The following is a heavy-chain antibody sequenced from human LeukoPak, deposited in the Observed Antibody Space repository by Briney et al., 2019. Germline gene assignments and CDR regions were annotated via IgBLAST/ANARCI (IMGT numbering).Heavy chain of an antibody. D-gene: IGHD3/OR15-3a*01. Sequence: SETLSLTCTVSGGSISSGSYYWSWIRQPAGKGLEWIGRIYTSGSTNYNPSLKSRVTISVDTSKNQFSLKLSSVTAADTAVYYCARRARGGLDPGSFDYWGQGTLVTVSS. V-gene: IGHV4-61*02. CDR2: IYTSGST. CDR3: ARRARGGLDPGSFDY. J-gene: IGHJ4*02. CDR1: GGSISSGSYY.